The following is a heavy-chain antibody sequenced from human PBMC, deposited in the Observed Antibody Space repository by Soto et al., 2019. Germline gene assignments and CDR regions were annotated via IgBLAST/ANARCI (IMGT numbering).Heavy chain of an antibody. J-gene: IGHJ4*02. V-gene: IGHV3-30-3*01. CDR3: ARDILDDGQYYFDY. CDR2: ISYDGSNK. D-gene: IGHD2-15*01. CDR1: GFTFISYA. Sequence: GGSLRLSCAASGFTFISYAMHWVLQAPGKGLEWVAVISYDGSNKYYADSVKGRFTISRDNSKNTLYLQMNSLRAEDTAVYYCARDILDDGQYYFDYWGQGTLVTVSS.